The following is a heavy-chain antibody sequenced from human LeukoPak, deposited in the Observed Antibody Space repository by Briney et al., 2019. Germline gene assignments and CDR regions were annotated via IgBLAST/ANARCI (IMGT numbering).Heavy chain of an antibody. CDR1: GYSFSNYD. Sequence: ASVKVSCKTSGYSFSNYDINWVRQATGQGLEWMGWMNPKSGNTGYAQKFQGRVTMTRNTSITTAYMELSSLRSEDTAVYYCARERCSSTSCKGYFQHWGQGTLVTVSS. V-gene: IGHV1-8*01. J-gene: IGHJ1*01. D-gene: IGHD2-2*01. CDR3: ARERCSSTSCKGYFQH. CDR2: MNPKSGNT.